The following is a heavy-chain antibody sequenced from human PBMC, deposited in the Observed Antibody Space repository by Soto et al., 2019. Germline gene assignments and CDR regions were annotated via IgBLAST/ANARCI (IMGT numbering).Heavy chain of an antibody. D-gene: IGHD3-10*01. CDR2: VSPPFRTS. J-gene: IGHJ6*04. V-gene: IGHV1-69*01. CDR3: ARVLYYGSGSYCPYGMDV. Sequence: QVQLVQSGAEVKKPGSSVKVSCKTSGVSFNNNGIGWVRQAPGHGLEWMGGVSPPFRTSNYARKFQGRISITADASTGTVNMELSSLTSEDTAQYYCARVLYYGSGSYCPYGMDVWGKGTTVTVSS. CDR1: GVSFNNNG.